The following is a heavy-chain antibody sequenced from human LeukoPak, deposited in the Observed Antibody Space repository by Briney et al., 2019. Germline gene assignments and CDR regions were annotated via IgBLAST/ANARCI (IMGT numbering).Heavy chain of an antibody. V-gene: IGHV3-53*01. CDR2: IYSGGST. CDR1: GFTFSSYA. CDR3: ARAAVGAWSY. J-gene: IGHJ4*02. Sequence: GGSLRLSCAASGFTFSSYAMSWVRQAPGKGLEWVSVIYSGGSTYYADSVKGRFTISRDNSKNTLYLQMNSLRAEDTAVYYCARAAVGAWSYWGQGTLVTVSS. D-gene: IGHD1-26*01.